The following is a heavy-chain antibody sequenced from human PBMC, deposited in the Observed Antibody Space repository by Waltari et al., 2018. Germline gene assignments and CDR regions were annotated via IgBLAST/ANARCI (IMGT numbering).Heavy chain of an antibody. CDR2: IWYDGSKK. Sequence: QEKLVASGGGVVQSGGSLRLSCAASGFMFTNDCLHWVRQAPGKGLEWVAVIWYDGSKKYYADSVKGRFDISRDNSKNTLYLQMDSLRAEDTAVYFCARDQYGESFYYAMNVWGQGTAVTVSS. CDR3: ARDQYGESFYYAMNV. V-gene: IGHV3-33*01. D-gene: IGHD1-26*01. J-gene: IGHJ6*02. CDR1: GFMFTNDC.